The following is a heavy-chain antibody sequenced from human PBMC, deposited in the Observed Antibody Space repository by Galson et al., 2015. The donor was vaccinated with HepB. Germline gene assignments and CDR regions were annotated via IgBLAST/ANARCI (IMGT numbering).Heavy chain of an antibody. J-gene: IGHJ4*02. CDR1: GFTFSNYD. D-gene: IGHD3-3*01. CDR2: ISYDGYNK. CDR3: AKDFSRVGSDYYTDY. V-gene: IGHV3-30*18. Sequence: SLRLSCAASGFTFSNYDMHWVRQAPGKGLEWVAIISYDGYNKYYADSVKGRFTISRDNSKNTLYLQMNSLRAEDTAVYYCAKDFSRVGSDYYTDYWGQGTLVTVSS.